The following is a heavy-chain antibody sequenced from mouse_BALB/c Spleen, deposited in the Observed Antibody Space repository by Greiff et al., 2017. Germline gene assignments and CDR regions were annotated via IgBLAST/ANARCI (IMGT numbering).Heavy chain of an antibody. D-gene: IGHD2-4*01. CDR3: ARKTLYYDYAMDY. Sequence: EVKLVESGGGLVQPGGSLKLSCAASGFTFSSFGMHWVRQAPEKGLEWVAYISSGSSTIYYADTVKGRFTISRDNPKNTLFLQMTSLRSEDTAMYCCARKTLYYDYAMDYWGQGTSVTVSS. V-gene: IGHV5-17*02. J-gene: IGHJ4*01. CDR2: ISSGSSTI. CDR1: GFTFSSFG.